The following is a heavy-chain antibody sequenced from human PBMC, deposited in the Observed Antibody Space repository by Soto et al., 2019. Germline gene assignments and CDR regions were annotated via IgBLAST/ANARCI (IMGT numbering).Heavy chain of an antibody. J-gene: IGHJ4*02. Sequence: EVQLLESGGGLVQPGGSLRLSCAASGFTFSSYAMSWVRQAPGKGLEWVSAISGSGGSTYYADSVKGRFTISRDNSKNTLYLQMNSLRAEDTAVYYCATSVDYGDYVGGLLFDYWGQGTLVTVSS. CDR1: GFTFSSYA. D-gene: IGHD4-17*01. CDR3: ATSVDYGDYVGGLLFDY. V-gene: IGHV3-23*01. CDR2: ISGSGGST.